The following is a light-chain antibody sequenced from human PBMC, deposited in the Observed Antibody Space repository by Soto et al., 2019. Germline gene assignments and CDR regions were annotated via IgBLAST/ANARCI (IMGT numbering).Light chain of an antibody. V-gene: IGKV3-15*01. CDR2: GAS. CDR3: QQYNNWPLT. Sequence: EIVIAQSPATLSVSPGERATLSCRASQSVSSTLAWYQQKPGQTPWLLIYGASTRGTGVPARFSGSGSGTEFTLSISSLQSADFAVYYCQQYNNWPLTFGGGTKVEI. CDR1: QSVSST. J-gene: IGKJ4*01.